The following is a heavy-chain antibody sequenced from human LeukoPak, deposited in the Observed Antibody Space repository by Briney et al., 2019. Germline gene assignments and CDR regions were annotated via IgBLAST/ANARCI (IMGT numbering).Heavy chain of an antibody. CDR2: INPNSGVT. CDR3: GSGQWLVAVFY. Sequence: ASVKVSCKGAGYTFTGYDMHWVRQAPGQGLEWLGWINPNSGVTNYAQKFQGRITMTRDTSITTVYMELSSLTSDDTAVYYCGSGQWLVAVFYWGQGTLVTVSS. V-gene: IGHV1-2*02. J-gene: IGHJ4*02. CDR1: GYTFTGYD. D-gene: IGHD6-19*01.